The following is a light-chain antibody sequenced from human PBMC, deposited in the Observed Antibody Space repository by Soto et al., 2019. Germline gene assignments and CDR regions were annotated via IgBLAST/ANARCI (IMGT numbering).Light chain of an antibody. CDR1: QSVLYSSNNKNY. Sequence: DIVMTQSPDSLAVSLGERATINCKSSQSVLYSSNNKNYLAWYQQKQVQPPKLLIYWASTRESGVPDRFSGRGSGTDFALTIISLQAEDVAVYYCQQYYRPWTFGQGTKVEIK. J-gene: IGKJ1*01. CDR2: WAS. CDR3: QQYYRPWT. V-gene: IGKV4-1*01.